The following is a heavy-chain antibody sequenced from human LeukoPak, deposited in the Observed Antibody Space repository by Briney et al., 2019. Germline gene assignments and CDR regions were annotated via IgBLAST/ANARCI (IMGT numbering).Heavy chain of an antibody. J-gene: IGHJ6*02. CDR2: IYYSGST. V-gene: IGHV4-59*08. CDR1: GGSISSYY. D-gene: IGHD6-13*01. CDR3: ARLRSSSWYLGYYYYYGMDV. Sequence: SETLSLTCTVSGGSISSYYWSWIRQPPGKGLECIGYIYYSGSTNYNPSLKSRVTISVDTSKNQFSLKLSSVTAADTAVYYCARLRSSSWYLGYYYYYGMDVWGQGTTVTVSS.